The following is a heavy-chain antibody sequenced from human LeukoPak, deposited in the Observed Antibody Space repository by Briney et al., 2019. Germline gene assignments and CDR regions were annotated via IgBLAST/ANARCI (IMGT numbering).Heavy chain of an antibody. CDR2: INTNTGNP. V-gene: IGHV7-4-1*02. J-gene: IGHJ4*02. CDR1: GYTFISHG. D-gene: IGHD6-19*01. CDR3: ARGREQWLTTVDY. Sequence: ASVKVSCEASGYTFISHGLIWVRQAPGQGLEWMGWINTNTGNPTYALGFTGRFVFSLDTSVSTAYLQISGLKAEDTAIYYCARGREQWLTTVDYWGQGTLVTVSS.